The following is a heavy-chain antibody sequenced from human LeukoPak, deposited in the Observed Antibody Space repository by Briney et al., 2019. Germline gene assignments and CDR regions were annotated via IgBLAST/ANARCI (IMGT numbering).Heavy chain of an antibody. CDR1: GFTFSSYS. CDR3: ARAVAGTWNDY. D-gene: IGHD6-19*01. CDR2: ISSSSSYI. V-gene: IGHV3-21*01. Sequence: GGSLRLSCAASGFTFSSYSMNWVRQAPGKGLEWVSSISSSSSYIYYADSVKGRFTIPRDNAKNSLYLQMNSLRAEDTAVYYCARAVAGTWNDYWGQGTLVTVSS. J-gene: IGHJ4*02.